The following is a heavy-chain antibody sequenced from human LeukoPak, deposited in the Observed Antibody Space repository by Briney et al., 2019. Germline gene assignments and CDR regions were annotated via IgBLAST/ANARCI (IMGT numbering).Heavy chain of an antibody. J-gene: IGHJ4*02. D-gene: IGHD3-22*01. CDR3: AGLIYDSSGYLDY. CDR2: ISSSSSYI. Sequence: GGSLRLSCAASGFTLSSYSMNWVRQAPGKGLEWVSSISSSSSYIYYADSVKGRFTISRDNAKNSLYLQMNSLRAEDTAVYYCAGLIYDSSGYLDYWGQGTLVTVSS. V-gene: IGHV3-21*01. CDR1: GFTLSSYS.